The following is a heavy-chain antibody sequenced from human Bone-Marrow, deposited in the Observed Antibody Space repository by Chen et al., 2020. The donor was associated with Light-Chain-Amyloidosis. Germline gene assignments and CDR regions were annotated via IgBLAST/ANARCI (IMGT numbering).Heavy chain of an antibody. V-gene: IGHV4-4*07. CDR3: ARGSVVYGFDY. Sequence: QVQLQESGPGLVKPSETLSLTCTVSGGFINNYYWSWIRQPAGKGLQLIGRVHTSGSSNYNPSLRSRVTMSVDTSKKNFFLNLTSVTAADTAVYYYARGSVVYGFDYWGQGILVTVSS. D-gene: IGHD2-8*01. J-gene: IGHJ4*02. CDR1: GGFINNYY. CDR2: VHTSGSS.